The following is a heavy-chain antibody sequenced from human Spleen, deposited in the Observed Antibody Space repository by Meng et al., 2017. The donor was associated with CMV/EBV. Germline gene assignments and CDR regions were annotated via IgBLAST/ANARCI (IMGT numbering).Heavy chain of an antibody. Sequence: GSLRLSCTVSGASIGTYYWSWIRQPPGKGLECIGYIYYSGSSNYNPSLKIRVTISVDTSKNQFSLKLTSVTAADTAMYYCAITKDYDFWSGYYPLLDASDIWGQGTMVTVSS. J-gene: IGHJ3*02. CDR2: IYYSGSS. D-gene: IGHD3-3*01. CDR1: GASIGTYY. CDR3: AITKDYDFWSGYYPLLDASDI. V-gene: IGHV4-59*01.